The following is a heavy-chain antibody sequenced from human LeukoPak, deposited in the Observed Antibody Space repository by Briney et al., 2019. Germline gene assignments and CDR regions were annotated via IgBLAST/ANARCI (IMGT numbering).Heavy chain of an antibody. D-gene: IGHD1-1*01. V-gene: IGHV3-7*05. CDR1: GFTFSTSW. CDR2: VKEDGSDK. J-gene: IGHJ5*02. Sequence: GGSLRLSCAASGFTFSTSWMSWLRQAPGKGLEWVANVKEDGSDKYYVGSVKGRFTVSRDNAKNSLYLQMNSLRAEDTAVYYCATSRHNSFDPWGQGTLVTASS. CDR3: ATSRHNSFDP.